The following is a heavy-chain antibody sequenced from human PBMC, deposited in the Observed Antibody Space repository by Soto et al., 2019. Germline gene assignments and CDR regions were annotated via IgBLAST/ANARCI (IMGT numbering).Heavy chain of an antibody. V-gene: IGHV3-48*02. J-gene: IGHJ6*02. CDR3: ARGRPPYSSSWYRNYYGMDV. Sequence: GGSLRVSCAASGFTFSGYIMNWVRQSPGKGLEWVSYISSSSSTIYYADSVKGRFTISRDNAKNSLYLQMNSLRDEDTAVYYCARGRPPYSSSWYRNYYGMDVWGQGTTVTVSS. D-gene: IGHD6-13*01. CDR1: GFTFSGYI. CDR2: ISSSSSTI.